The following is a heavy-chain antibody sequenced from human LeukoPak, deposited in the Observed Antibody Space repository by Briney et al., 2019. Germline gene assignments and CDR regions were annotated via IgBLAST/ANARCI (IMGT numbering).Heavy chain of an antibody. CDR1: GFTFSSYW. CDR3: ARDDYYDSSGYYYYYGMDV. CDR2: IKQDGSEK. D-gene: IGHD3-22*01. V-gene: IGHV3-7*03. Sequence: GGSLRLSCAASGFTFSSYWMSWVRQAPGKGLEWVANIKQDGSEKYYVDSVKGRFTISRDNAKNSQYLQMNSLRAEDTAVYYCARDDYYDSSGYYYYYGMDVWGQGTTVTVSS. J-gene: IGHJ6*02.